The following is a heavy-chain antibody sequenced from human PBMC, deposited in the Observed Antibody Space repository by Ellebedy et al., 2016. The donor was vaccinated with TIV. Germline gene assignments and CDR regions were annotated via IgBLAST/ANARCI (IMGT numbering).Heavy chain of an antibody. J-gene: IGHJ4*02. CDR1: GYTLTDLS. CDR2: FDPEDGET. CDR3: ATAILGAYYYDSSGPTDFDY. D-gene: IGHD3-22*01. Sequence: ASVKVSWXVSGYTLTDLSMHWVRQAPGKGLEWMGGFDPEDGETIYAQKFQGRVTMTEDTSTDTAYMELSSLRSEDTAVYYCATAILGAYYYDSSGPTDFDYWGQGTLVTVSS. V-gene: IGHV1-24*01.